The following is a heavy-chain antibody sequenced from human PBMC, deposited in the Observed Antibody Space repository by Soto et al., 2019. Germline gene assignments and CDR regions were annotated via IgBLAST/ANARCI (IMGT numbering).Heavy chain of an antibody. V-gene: IGHV3-11*01. CDR2: ISSSGSTI. CDR1: GFTFSDYY. CDR3: ARPYPNLDWFDS. D-gene: IGHD2-21*01. J-gene: IGHJ5*01. Sequence: AGGSLRLSCAASGFTFSDYYMSWIRQAPGKGLEWVSYISSSGSTIYYADSVKGRFTISRDNAKNSLYLQMNSLRAEDTAVYYCARPYPNLDWFDSWGQGPLVTVSS.